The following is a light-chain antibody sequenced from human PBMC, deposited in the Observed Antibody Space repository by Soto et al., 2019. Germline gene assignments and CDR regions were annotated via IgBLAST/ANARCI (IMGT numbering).Light chain of an antibody. CDR3: QQSYGTWT. V-gene: IGKV1-39*01. J-gene: IGKJ1*01. CDR2: AAS. Sequence: DIQMTQSPSSLSASVGDRVTIACRTSQRISNYLNWYQQKPGKAPKLLIYAASTLESGVPSRFSGSGSGTDFALTISSLQPDDFATYYCQQSYGTWTFGQGTKVEIK. CDR1: QRISNY.